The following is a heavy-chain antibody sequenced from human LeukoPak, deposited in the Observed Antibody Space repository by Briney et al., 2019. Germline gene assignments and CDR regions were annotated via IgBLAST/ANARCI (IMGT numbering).Heavy chain of an antibody. CDR3: ARDSISAALFDL. V-gene: IGHV3-48*02. J-gene: IGHJ5*02. CDR1: GFTFSSYA. Sequence: GGSLRLSCAASGFTFSSYAMNWVRQAPGKGPEWISHITNSGSTIYYADSVKGRFTISRDNAKNSLVLQMNSLRDEDSAVYYCARDSISAALFDLWGQGTLITVSS. CDR2: ITNSGSTI. D-gene: IGHD2/OR15-2a*01.